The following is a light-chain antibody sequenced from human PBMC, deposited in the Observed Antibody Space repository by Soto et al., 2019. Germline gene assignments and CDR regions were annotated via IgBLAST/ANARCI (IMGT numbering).Light chain of an antibody. CDR2: DVS. Sequence: QSVLTQPRSASGSPGQSVTISCTGTSSDVGGYNYVSWYQQHPGKAPKLIIYDVSRRPSGVPDRFSGSKSGNTASLTISGLQAEDEADYYCCSYAGSVVLGGGTQLTVL. J-gene: IGLJ2*01. CDR1: SSDVGGYNY. CDR3: CSYAGSVV. V-gene: IGLV2-11*01.